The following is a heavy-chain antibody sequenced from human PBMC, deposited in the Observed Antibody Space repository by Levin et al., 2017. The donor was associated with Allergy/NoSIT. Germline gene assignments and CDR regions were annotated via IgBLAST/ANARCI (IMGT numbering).Heavy chain of an antibody. D-gene: IGHD2-15*01. Sequence: QPGGSLRLSCAASGFTFSDYAMYWVRQAPGKGLEWVAVISYDGSSKYYANSVKGRFTISRDNSKNTLYVQMNSLRAEDTAVYYCARDGCVGDTCYRSFDYWGQGTLVTVSS. V-gene: IGHV3-30-3*01. CDR3: ARDGCVGDTCYRSFDY. CDR2: ISYDGSSK. J-gene: IGHJ4*02. CDR1: GFTFSDYA.